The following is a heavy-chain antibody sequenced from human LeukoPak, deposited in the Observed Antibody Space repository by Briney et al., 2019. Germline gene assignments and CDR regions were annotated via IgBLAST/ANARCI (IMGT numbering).Heavy chain of an antibody. J-gene: IGHJ4*02. V-gene: IGHV4-34*01. Sequence: SETLSLTCAVYGGSFSGYYWSWIRQPPGKGLEWIGEINHSGSTNYNPSLKSRVTISVDTSRNQFSLKLSSVTAADTAVYYCASVSLGSYSKDYWGQGTLVTVSS. CDR3: ASVSLGSYSKDY. CDR2: INHSGST. CDR1: GGSFSGYY. D-gene: IGHD1-26*01.